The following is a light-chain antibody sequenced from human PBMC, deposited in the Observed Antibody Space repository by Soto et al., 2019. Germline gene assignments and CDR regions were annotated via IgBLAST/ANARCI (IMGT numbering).Light chain of an antibody. CDR1: QNINFW. CDR2: DVS. J-gene: IGKJ1*01. CDR3: QQYNSYSSWT. Sequence: DIQMTQSPSTLSASVGDRVTITCRASQNINFWLAWYQQKSGKAPKVLIFDVSTLASGVPSRFSGSGSGTEFTLTISSLQPDDFATYYCQQYNSYSSWTFGQGTKVEIK. V-gene: IGKV1-5*01.